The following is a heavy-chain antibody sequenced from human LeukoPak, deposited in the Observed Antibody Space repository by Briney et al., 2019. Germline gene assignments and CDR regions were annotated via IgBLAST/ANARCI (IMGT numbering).Heavy chain of an antibody. D-gene: IGHD3-3*01. J-gene: IGHJ4*02. CDR2: IYYSGST. CDR3: ARLYDFWSGTDY. Sequence: SETPSLTCTVSGGSISSYYWSWIRQPPGKGLEWIGYIYYSGSTNYNPSLKSRVTISVDTSKNQFSLKLSSVTAADTAVYYCARLYDFWSGTDYWGQGTLVTVSS. CDR1: GGSISSYY. V-gene: IGHV4-59*01.